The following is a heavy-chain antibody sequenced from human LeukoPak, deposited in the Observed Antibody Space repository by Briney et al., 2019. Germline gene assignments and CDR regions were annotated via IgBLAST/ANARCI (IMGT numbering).Heavy chain of an antibody. CDR2: ISSSGSTI. CDR1: GFTFSDYY. D-gene: IGHD3-22*01. Sequence: GVSLRLSCAASGFTFSDYYMSWMRQAPGKGLEGGSYISSSGSTIYYADSVKGRFTISRDNAKNSLYLQMNSLRAEDTAVYYCARDQGLYDSSGTTRFYYYYYGMDVWGQGTTVTVSS. V-gene: IGHV3-11*01. CDR3: ARDQGLYDSSGTTRFYYYYYGMDV. J-gene: IGHJ6*02.